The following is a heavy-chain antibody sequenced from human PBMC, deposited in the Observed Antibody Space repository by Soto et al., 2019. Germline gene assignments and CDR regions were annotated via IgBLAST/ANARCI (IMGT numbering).Heavy chain of an antibody. Sequence: SETLSLTCAVSGGTISSSNWWSWVRPTPGKGLEWIGEIYHSGSTNYNPSLKSRVTISVDKSKNQFSLKLSSVTAADTAVYYCARDYMVRGVMRWFDPWGQGTLVTVSS. V-gene: IGHV4-4*02. CDR2: IYHSGST. J-gene: IGHJ5*02. CDR1: GGTISSSNW. CDR3: ARDYMVRGVMRWFDP. D-gene: IGHD3-10*01.